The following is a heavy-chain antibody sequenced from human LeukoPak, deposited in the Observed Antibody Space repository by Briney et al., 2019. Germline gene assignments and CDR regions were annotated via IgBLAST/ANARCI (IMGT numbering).Heavy chain of an antibody. D-gene: IGHD3-10*01. J-gene: IGHJ5*02. CDR1: GFTFSNYA. CDR3: ARDYYSSSGSIYNWFDP. Sequence: GGSLRLSCAASGFTFSNYAMHWVRQVPGKGLEWVAVLSSDGSKKFYVDSVKGRFTISRDNSKNTLSLQMDSLTAEDTAVYYCARDYYSSSGSIYNWFDPWGQGTLVTVSS. CDR2: LSSDGSKK. V-gene: IGHV3-30*04.